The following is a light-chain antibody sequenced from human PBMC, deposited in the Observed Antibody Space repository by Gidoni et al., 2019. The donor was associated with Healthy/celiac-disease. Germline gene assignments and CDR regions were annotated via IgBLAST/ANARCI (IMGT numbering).Light chain of an antibody. CDR2: WAS. Sequence: IVITQSPGSLAVSLGERATINCKSSQSVLYSSNNKNYLAWYQQKPGQPPKLLIYWASTRESGVPDRFSGSGSGTDFTLTISSLQAEDVAVYYCQQYYSTSYTFGQGTKLEIK. CDR1: QSVLYSSNNKNY. V-gene: IGKV4-1*01. CDR3: QQYYSTSYT. J-gene: IGKJ2*01.